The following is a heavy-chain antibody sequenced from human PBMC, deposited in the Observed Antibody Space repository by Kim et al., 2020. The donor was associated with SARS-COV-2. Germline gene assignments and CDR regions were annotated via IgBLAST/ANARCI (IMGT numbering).Heavy chain of an antibody. D-gene: IGHD2-15*01. CDR1: VITLNTYE. V-gene: IGHV3-30*02. J-gene: IGHJ3*01. CDR2: LRLDAINK. Sequence: GGSLRLSCAASVITLNTYEMHWVRQAPDKGLEWLAVLRLDAINKHYSESTRGRFTISGDNSNNTFYRHMNNLRPEDTAVYYCAAELPSGRHGFHVWGQGTMVAVSS. CDR3: AAELPSGRHGFHV.